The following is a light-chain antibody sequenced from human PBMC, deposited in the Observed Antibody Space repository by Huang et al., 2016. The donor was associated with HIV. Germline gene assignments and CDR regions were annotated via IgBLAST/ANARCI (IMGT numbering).Light chain of an antibody. V-gene: IGKV3-11*01. CDR3: QQLSDWPPFT. Sequence: EIVLTQSPATLSLSPGERATLSCRASQSIGRFLAWYQQKPGQAPRLLIYDASNRATGIPARFSGSGSGTDFTLTISSLEPEDFAVYYCQQLSDWPPFTFGPGTKVDIK. CDR1: QSIGRF. J-gene: IGKJ3*01. CDR2: DAS.